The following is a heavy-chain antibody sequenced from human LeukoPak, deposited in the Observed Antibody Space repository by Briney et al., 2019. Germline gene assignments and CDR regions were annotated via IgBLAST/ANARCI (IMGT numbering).Heavy chain of an antibody. CDR2: IYYSGST. V-gene: IGHV4-59*01. CDR3: ARFSVAAAGTGWLDP. J-gene: IGHJ5*02. CDR1: GVSISSYY. D-gene: IGHD6-13*01. Sequence: ASETLSLTCTVSGVSISSYYWSWIRQPPGKGLELIGYIYYSGSTNYNPSLKSRVTISIDTSKNQLSLKLSSVTAADTAVYYCARFSVAAAGTGWLDPWGQGTLVTVSA.